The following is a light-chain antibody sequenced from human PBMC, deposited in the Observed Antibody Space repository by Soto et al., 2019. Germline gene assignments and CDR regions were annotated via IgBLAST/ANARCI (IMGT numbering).Light chain of an antibody. CDR2: EVS. CDR1: QSLLHSDGRTY. CDR3: MQNKQLPYT. J-gene: IGKJ2*01. V-gene: IGKV2D-29*01. Sequence: IVMTQTPLSLSVTPGQPASLSCRSSQSLLHSDGRTYLFWYLEKPGQPPQLLITEVSNRFSGVPDRFSGSGSGTDFTLKISRVEAGDVGIYDCMQNKQLPYTFGQGTKLELK.